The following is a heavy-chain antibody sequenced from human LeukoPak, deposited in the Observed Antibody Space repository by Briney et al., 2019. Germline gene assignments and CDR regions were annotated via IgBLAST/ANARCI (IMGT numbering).Heavy chain of an antibody. D-gene: IGHD1-26*01. Sequence: GGSLRLSCAASGFTFSSYGMHWVRQAPGKGLEWVAVISYDGSNKYYADSVKGRFTISRDNSKDTLYLQMNSLRAEDTAVYYCARERSVIVGATSSAFDIWGQGTMVTVSS. CDR1: GFTFSSYG. CDR2: ISYDGSNK. V-gene: IGHV3-30*19. CDR3: ARERSVIVGATSSAFDI. J-gene: IGHJ3*02.